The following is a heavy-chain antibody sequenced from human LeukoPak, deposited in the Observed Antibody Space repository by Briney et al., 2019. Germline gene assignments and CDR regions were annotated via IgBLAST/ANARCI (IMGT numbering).Heavy chain of an antibody. CDR1: GFTFSSYW. CDR2: INQDGSEK. D-gene: IGHD5-12*01. V-gene: IGHV3-7*03. CDR3: AKSRGYSGYNYNCFGY. J-gene: IGHJ4*02. Sequence: GGSLRLSCAASGFTFSSYWMSWVRQAPGKGLVWVANINQDGSEKYYVDSVKGRFTISRDNSKNTLYLQMNSLRAEDTAVYSCAKSRGYSGYNYNCFGYWGQGTLVTVSS.